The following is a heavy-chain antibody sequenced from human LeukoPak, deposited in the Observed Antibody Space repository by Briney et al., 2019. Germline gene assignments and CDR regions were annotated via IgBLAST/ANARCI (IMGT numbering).Heavy chain of an antibody. CDR2: IKQDGSEK. V-gene: IGHV3-7*01. J-gene: IGHJ4*02. Sequence: GESLRLSCAASGFTFSTHWMSWGRQAPGKGLEWVANIKQDGSEKYYIDSVKGRFTISRDNAKNSLYLQMNSLRAEDTAMYYCARDSAGNDYWGQGTLVTVSS. D-gene: IGHD6-13*01. CDR1: GFTFSTHW. CDR3: ARDSAGNDY.